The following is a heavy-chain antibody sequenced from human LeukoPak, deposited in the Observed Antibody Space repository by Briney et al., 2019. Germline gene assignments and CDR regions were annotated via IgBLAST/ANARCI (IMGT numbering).Heavy chain of an antibody. CDR3: ADFDWFTPRKNWFDP. CDR2: FDPEDGET. Sequence: ASVKVSCKVSGYTLTELSMHWVRQAPGKGLEWMGGFDPEDGETIYAQKFQGRVTMTEDTSTDTAYMELSSLRSEDTAVYYCADFDWFTPRKNWFDPWAQGTLVTVSS. CDR1: GYTLTELS. D-gene: IGHD3-9*01. J-gene: IGHJ5*02. V-gene: IGHV1-24*01.